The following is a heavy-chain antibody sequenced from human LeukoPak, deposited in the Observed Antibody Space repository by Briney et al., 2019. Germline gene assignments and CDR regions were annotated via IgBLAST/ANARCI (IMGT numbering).Heavy chain of an antibody. Sequence: PSETLSLTCTVSVGSINNYYWSWTRQPPGKGLEWIVYIYYSGSTNYSPSLKSRVTISVDTSKNHFSLNLSSVTAADTAVYYCARATSGSPRADFDFWGQGTLVTVSS. J-gene: IGHJ4*02. CDR3: ARATSGSPRADFDF. D-gene: IGHD5-12*01. CDR2: IYYSGST. CDR1: VGSINNYY. V-gene: IGHV4-59*01.